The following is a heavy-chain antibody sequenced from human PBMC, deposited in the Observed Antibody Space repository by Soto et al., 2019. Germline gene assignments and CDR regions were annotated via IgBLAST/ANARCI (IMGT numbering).Heavy chain of an antibody. CDR3: ARNRRESGFERLGFDP. V-gene: IGHV3-30*03. CDR2: ISYDGSNK. D-gene: IGHD5-12*01. Sequence: LRLSCAASGFTFSSYGMHWVRQAPGKGLEWVAVISYDGSNKYYADSVKGRFTISRDNSKNTLYLQMNSLRAEDTAVYYCARNRRESGFERLGFDPWGQGTLVTVSS. CDR1: GFTFSSYG. J-gene: IGHJ5*02.